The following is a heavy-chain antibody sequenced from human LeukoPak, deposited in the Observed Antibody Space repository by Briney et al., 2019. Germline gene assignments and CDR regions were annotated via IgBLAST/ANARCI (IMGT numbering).Heavy chain of an antibody. CDR2: IKRGGGGK. V-gene: IGHV3-7*03. D-gene: IGHD3-22*01. CDR1: GFTFSSYW. J-gene: IGHJ4*02. Sequence: PGGSLRLSCAASGFTFSSYWMSWVRQAPGKGLEWVSDIKRGGGGKYYADSVKGRFTISRDNAKNSLYLQMNSLRAEDTAVYYCAKVFVVMTPETRDYFDYWGQGTLVTVAS. CDR3: AKVFVVMTPETRDYFDY.